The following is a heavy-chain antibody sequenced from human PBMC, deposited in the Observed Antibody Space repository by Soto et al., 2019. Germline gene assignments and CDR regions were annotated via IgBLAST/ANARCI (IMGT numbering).Heavy chain of an antibody. CDR1: GFTFSDYA. D-gene: IGHD3-9*01. J-gene: IGHJ4*02. CDR2: ISGSGGST. Sequence: GGSLRLSCTASGFTFSDYAMIWVRQAPGKGLEWVSTISGSGGSTYYADSVKGRFTISRDNSKNTLFLQVNSLRGEDTAAYYCAKQYYDILAGYLDYWGQGTLVTVSS. CDR3: AKQYYDILAGYLDY. V-gene: IGHV3-23*01.